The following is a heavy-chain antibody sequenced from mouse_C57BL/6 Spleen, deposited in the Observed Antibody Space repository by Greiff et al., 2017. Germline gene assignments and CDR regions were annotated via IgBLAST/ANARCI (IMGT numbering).Heavy chain of an antibody. CDR1: GFNIKNTY. CDR3: ARFITTVVVPWYFDV. D-gene: IGHD1-1*01. V-gene: IGHV14-3*01. Sequence: EVQVVESVAELVRPGASVKLSCTASGFNIKNTYMHWVKQRPEQGLEWIGRIDPANGNTKYAPKFQGKATITADTSSNTAYLQLSSLTSEDTAIYYCARFITTVVVPWYFDVWGTGTTVTVSS. J-gene: IGHJ1*03. CDR2: IDPANGNT.